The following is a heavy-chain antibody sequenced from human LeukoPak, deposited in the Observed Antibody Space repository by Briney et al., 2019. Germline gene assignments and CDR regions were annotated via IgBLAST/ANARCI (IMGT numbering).Heavy chain of an antibody. D-gene: IGHD2-2*01. Sequence: GGSLRLSCAASGFTFSSYGMHWVRQAPGKGLEWVAVISYDGSNKYYADSVKGRFTISRDNSKNTLYLQMNSLRAEDTAVYYCAKIPIRNLGYCSSTSCYGAAFDIWGQGTMVTVSS. CDR3: AKIPIRNLGYCSSTSCYGAAFDI. CDR1: GFTFSSYG. CDR2: ISYDGSNK. J-gene: IGHJ3*02. V-gene: IGHV3-30*18.